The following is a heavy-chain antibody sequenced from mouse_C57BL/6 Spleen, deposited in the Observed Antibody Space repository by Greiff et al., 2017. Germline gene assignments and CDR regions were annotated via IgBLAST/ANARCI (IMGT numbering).Heavy chain of an antibody. CDR2: IDPYSGGT. CDR3: ARQGPYLDY. CDR1: GYTFTSYW. V-gene: IGHV1-72*01. J-gene: IGHJ2*01. Sequence: QVQLQESGAELVKPGASVKLSCKASGYTFTSYWMHWVKQRPGRGLEWIGRIDPYSGGTKYNEKFKSKATLTVDKPSSTAYMQLSSLTSEDSAVYCYARQGPYLDYWGQGTTLTVSS. D-gene: IGHD3-3*01.